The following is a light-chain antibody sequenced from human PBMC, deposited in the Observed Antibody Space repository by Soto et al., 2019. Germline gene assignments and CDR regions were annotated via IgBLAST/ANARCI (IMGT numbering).Light chain of an antibody. CDR2: GAS. Sequence: EIVMTQSPATLSVSPGERATLSCRASQSVSSNLAWYQQKPGQAPRLLIYGASTRATGIPARFSSSGSGTEFTLSISSLQSEDVAVYYCQQYNNWHLTFGGGTKVEIK. CDR3: QQYNNWHLT. V-gene: IGKV3-15*01. J-gene: IGKJ4*01. CDR1: QSVSSN.